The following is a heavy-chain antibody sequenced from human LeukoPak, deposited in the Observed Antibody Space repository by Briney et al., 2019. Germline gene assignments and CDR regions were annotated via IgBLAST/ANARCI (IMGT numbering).Heavy chain of an antibody. CDR3: ARGSTYYDSSGQVPFDY. J-gene: IGHJ4*02. CDR1: EFIFSSYD. Sequence: TGGSLRLSCTVSEFIFSSYDMSWVRQAPGKGLEWVSYISSSSSTIYYADSVKGRFTISRDNAKNSLYLQMNSLRAEDTAVYYCARGSTYYDSSGQVPFDYWGQGTLVTVSS. CDR2: ISSSSSTI. D-gene: IGHD3-22*01. V-gene: IGHV3-48*01.